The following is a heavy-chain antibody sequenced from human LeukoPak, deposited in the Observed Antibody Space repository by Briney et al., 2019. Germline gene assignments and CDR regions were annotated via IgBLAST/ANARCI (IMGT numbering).Heavy chain of an antibody. J-gene: IGHJ6*03. CDR1: GGTFSSYA. Sequence: GASVKVSCKASGGTFSSYAISWVRQAPGQGLEWMGGIIPIFGTANYAQKFQGRVTITADKSTSTAYMELSSLRSEDTAVYYCARNRYFDWLLETHIYYYYYMDVWGKGTTVTVSS. CDR2: IIPIFGTA. CDR3: ARNRYFDWLLETHIYYYYYMDV. V-gene: IGHV1-69*06. D-gene: IGHD3-9*01.